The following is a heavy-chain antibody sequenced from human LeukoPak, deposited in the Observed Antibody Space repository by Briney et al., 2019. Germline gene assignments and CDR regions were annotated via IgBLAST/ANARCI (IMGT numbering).Heavy chain of an antibody. CDR2: ISSSGSTI. CDR1: GFTFSDYY. CDR3: ARDRLRSRYDILTGYYY. Sequence: GGSLRLSCAASGFTFSDYYMSWIRQAPGKGLEWVSYISSSGSTIYYADSVRGRFTISRDNAKNSLYLQMNSLRAEDTAVYYCARDRLRSRYDILTGYYYWGQGTLVTVSS. V-gene: IGHV3-11*01. J-gene: IGHJ4*02. D-gene: IGHD3-9*01.